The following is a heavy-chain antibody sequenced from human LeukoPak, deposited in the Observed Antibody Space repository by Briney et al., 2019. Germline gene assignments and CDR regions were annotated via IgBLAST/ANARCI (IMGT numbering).Heavy chain of an antibody. D-gene: IGHD1-1*01. V-gene: IGHV3-48*03. CDR2: ISSSGSTI. J-gene: IGHJ4*02. Sequence: GGSLRLSCAASGFTFSSYEMNWVRQAPGKGLEWVSYISSSGSTIYYADSVKGRFTISRDNAKNTLYLQMNSLRAEDTAVYYCASGELDSLYYFDYWGQGTLVTVSS. CDR1: GFTFSSYE. CDR3: ASGELDSLYYFDY.